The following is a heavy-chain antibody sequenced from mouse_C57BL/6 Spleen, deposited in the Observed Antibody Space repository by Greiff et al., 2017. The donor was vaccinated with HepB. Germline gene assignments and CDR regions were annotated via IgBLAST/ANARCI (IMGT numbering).Heavy chain of an antibody. D-gene: IGHD1-1*01. CDR2: ISYSGST. Sequence: EVKLQESGPGLAKPSQSLSLTCSATGYSITSDYWNWIRKFPGNKLEYMGYISYSGSTYYNPSPKSRISIFRDTAKNQYYLQLNSVTTEDTATYYCARCGYYGSSYDYFDYWGQGTTLTVSS. CDR1: GYSITSDY. V-gene: IGHV3-8*01. CDR3: ARCGYYGSSYDYFDY. J-gene: IGHJ2*01.